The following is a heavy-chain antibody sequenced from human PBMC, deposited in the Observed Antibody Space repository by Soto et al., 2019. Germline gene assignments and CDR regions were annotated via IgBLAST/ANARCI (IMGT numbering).Heavy chain of an antibody. D-gene: IGHD3-9*01. CDR3: ASGPYTYYDILTGPGPNHHYYSMDA. J-gene: IGHJ6*02. CDR1: GGSISSSSYY. V-gene: IGHV4-39*01. CDR2: IYYSGST. Sequence: PSETLSLTCTVSGGSISSSSYYWGWIRQPPGKGLEWIGSIYYSGSTYYNPSLKSRVTISVDTSKNQFSLKLSSVTAADTAVYYCASGPYTYYDILTGPGPNHHYYSMDACGPGTTVTVS.